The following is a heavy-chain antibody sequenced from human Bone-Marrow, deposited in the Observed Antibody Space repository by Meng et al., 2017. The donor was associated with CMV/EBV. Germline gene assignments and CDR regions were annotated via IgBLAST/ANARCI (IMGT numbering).Heavy chain of an antibody. CDR1: GYTLTELS. CDR3: ARDGPDYDDHHDGFDI. Sequence: ASVKVSCKVSGYTLTELSRHWVRQAPGKGLEWMGGFDPEDGETIYAQKFQGRVTMTEDTSTDTAYMELSSLRSEDTAVYYCARDGPDYDDHHDGFDIWGPGTMVTVSS. V-gene: IGHV1-24*01. J-gene: IGHJ3*02. CDR2: FDPEDGET. D-gene: IGHD4-17*01.